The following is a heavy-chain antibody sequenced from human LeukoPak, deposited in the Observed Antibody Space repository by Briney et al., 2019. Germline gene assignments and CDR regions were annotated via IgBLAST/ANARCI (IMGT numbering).Heavy chain of an antibody. CDR3: ARTHYYDSSGDNWFDP. Sequence: VASVKVSCKASGYIFPSYDINGVRQATGQGLEWMGWMNPNSGHTGYAQNFQGRVTMTRNTSITTAYMELSSLRSEDTAVYYCARTHYYDSSGDNWFDPWGQGTLVTVSS. CDR2: MNPNSGHT. J-gene: IGHJ5*02. CDR1: GYIFPSYD. V-gene: IGHV1-8*01. D-gene: IGHD3-22*01.